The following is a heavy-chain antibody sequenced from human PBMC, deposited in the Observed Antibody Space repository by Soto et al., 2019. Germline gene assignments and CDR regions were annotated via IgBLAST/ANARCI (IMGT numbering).Heavy chain of an antibody. V-gene: IGHV4-30-2*01. CDR3: ARVVGGRNFDY. CDR1: GGSISSGGYS. J-gene: IGHJ4*02. Sequence: LSLTCAVSGGSISSGGYSWSWIRQPPGKGLEWIGYIYHSGSTYYNPSLKSRVTISVDRSKNQFSLKLSSVTAADTAVYYCARVVGGRNFDYWGQGTLVTVSS. CDR2: IYHSGST. D-gene: IGHD1-26*01.